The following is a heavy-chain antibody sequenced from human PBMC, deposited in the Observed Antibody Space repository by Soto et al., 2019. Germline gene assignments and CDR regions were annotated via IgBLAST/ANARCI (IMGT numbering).Heavy chain of an antibody. J-gene: IGHJ3*02. CDR1: GGTFSSYA. CDR3: ARDPPSSRGGAAFDI. D-gene: IGHD2-15*01. V-gene: IGHV1-69*13. Sequence: VKVSCKASGGTFSSYAISWVRQAPGQGLEWMGGIIPIFGTANYAQKFQGRVTITADESTSTAYMELSSLRSEDTAVYYCARDPPSSRGGAAFDIWGQGTMVTVSS. CDR2: IIPIFGTA.